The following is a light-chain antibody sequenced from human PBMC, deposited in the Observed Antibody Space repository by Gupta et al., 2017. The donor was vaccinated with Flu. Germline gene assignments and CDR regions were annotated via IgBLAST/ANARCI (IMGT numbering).Light chain of an antibody. Sequence: DIVMTQSPDSLAVSLGERATINCKSNQSVLYNSNNKNCIAWYQQKPGQPPKLLIYCAYTRESGVPDRFSGSASGTDFTLTISRLQAEDVAVYYCHQYYSTFFTFGPGTRVDIK. V-gene: IGKV4-1*01. J-gene: IGKJ3*01. CDR2: CAY. CDR1: QSVLYNSNNKNC. CDR3: HQYYSTFFT.